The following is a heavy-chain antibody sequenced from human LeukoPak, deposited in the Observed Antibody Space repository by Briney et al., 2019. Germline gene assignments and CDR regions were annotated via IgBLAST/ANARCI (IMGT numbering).Heavy chain of an antibody. CDR2: IYAGGTT. V-gene: IGHV3-53*05. Sequence: PGGSLRLSCAASGFTVRSSYMSWVRQAPGKGLEWVSVIYAGGTTYYPDSVKGRFNISRDNSKNTLYLQMDSLRSEDTAVYYCATNGYSGTYNRYFDSWGQGTLVTVSS. D-gene: IGHD1-26*01. J-gene: IGHJ4*02. CDR3: ATNGYSGTYNRYFDS. CDR1: GFTVRSSY.